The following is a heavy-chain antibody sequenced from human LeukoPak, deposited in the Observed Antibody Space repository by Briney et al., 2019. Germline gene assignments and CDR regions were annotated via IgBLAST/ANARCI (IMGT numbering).Heavy chain of an antibody. D-gene: IGHD5-12*01. CDR3: AKADDTVATNFDS. J-gene: IGHJ4*02. V-gene: IGHV3-23*01. Sequence: PGGSLRLSCAASGFSFSTYAMSWVRQAPGRGLEWVTASRGNGGRADYADSVEGRFTTSRDNSENTVYLQMNSLRAEDTAVYYCAKADDTVATNFDSWGQGTLVTVSS. CDR2: SRGNGGRA. CDR1: GFSFSTYA.